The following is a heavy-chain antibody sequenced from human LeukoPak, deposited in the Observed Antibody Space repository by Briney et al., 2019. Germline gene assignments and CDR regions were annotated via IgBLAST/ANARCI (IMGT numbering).Heavy chain of an antibody. V-gene: IGHV4-59*01. CDR2: IYYSGST. CDR3: ARDRAGVGASVYYYYGMDV. J-gene: IGHJ6*02. CDR1: GGSISSYY. D-gene: IGHD1-26*01. Sequence: SETLSLTCTVSGGSISSYYWSWIRQPPGKGLEWIGYIYYSGSTNYNPSLKSRVTISVDTSKNQFSLKLSSVTAADTAVYYCARDRAGVGASVYYYYGMDVWGQGTTVTVSS.